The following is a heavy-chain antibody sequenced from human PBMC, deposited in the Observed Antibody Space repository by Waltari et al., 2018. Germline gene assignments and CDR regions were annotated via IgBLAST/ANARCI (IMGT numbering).Heavy chain of an antibody. CDR1: GFPFSSYS. CDR2: ISSSSSYI. J-gene: IGHJ6*02. D-gene: IGHD3-3*01. Sequence: EVQLVESGGGLVKPGGSLRLSCAASGFPFSSYSMNWVRQAPGKGLEWVSSISSSSSYIYYADSVKGRFTISRDNAKNSLYLQMNSLRAEDTAVYYCARGVDFWSGYGVYYYGMDVWGQGTTVTVSS. V-gene: IGHV3-21*01. CDR3: ARGVDFWSGYGVYYYGMDV.